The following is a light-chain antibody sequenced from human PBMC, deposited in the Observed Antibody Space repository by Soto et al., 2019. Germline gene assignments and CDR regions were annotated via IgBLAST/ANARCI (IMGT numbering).Light chain of an antibody. J-gene: IGKJ2*01. CDR1: QSVRSSY. CDR3: QQYESSPYT. Sequence: EIVLTQSPGTLSLSPGERATLSCRASQSVRSSYLAWYHQKPGQPPRLPIFGASNRATGIPDRFSGSESGTDFTLTISRLEPEDFAVYYCQQYESSPYTFGQGTRLEIK. CDR2: GAS. V-gene: IGKV3-20*01.